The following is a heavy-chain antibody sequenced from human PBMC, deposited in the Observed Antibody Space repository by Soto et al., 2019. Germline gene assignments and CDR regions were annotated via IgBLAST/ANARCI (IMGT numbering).Heavy chain of an antibody. J-gene: IGHJ5*02. CDR3: ARKDKSGYFNWFDP. Sequence: GESLKISCRTSGYRFTSYWIAWVRQMPGKGLEWMGVIFPSDSDTRYSPSFQGQVTISADRSTSTVFLQWASLKASDTAVYFCARKDKSGYFNWFDPWGQGTLVTVSS. V-gene: IGHV5-51*01. D-gene: IGHD3-22*01. CDR2: IFPSDSDT. CDR1: GYRFTSYW.